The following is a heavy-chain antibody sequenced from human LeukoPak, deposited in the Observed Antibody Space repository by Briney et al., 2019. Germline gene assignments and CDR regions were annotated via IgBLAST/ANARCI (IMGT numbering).Heavy chain of an antibody. CDR2: ISSSSSYI. J-gene: IGHJ3*02. CDR1: GFTLRSYS. D-gene: IGHD6-13*01. V-gene: IGHV3-21*01. Sequence: KPGGSLRLSCAASGFTLRSYSMNWVPQAPGKGLEWVSSISSSSSYIYYADSRKGRFTISRDNAKDSLYLQMNSLRAEETAVYYCARALEAAAGTYNDAFDIWGQGTMATVSS. CDR3: ARALEAAAGTYNDAFDI.